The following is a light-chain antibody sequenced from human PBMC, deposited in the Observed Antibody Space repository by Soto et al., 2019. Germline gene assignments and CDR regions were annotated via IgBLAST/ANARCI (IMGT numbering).Light chain of an antibody. V-gene: IGLV1-47*02. J-gene: IGLJ2*01. CDR1: SSNIGSNY. Sequence: QSVLTQPPSASGTPGQRVTISCSGSSSNIGSNYVYWYQQLPGTAPKLLIFSNNQRPSGVPDRFSGSKSGTSASLAISGLRSEDEADYYCAAWDDSLGGHVVFGGGTKLTVL. CDR3: AAWDDSLGGHVV. CDR2: SNN.